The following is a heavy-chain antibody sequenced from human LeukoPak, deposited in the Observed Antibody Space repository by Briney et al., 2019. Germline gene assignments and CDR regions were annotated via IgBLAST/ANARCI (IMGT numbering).Heavy chain of an antibody. J-gene: IGHJ5*02. CDR1: GGSFSGYY. CDR3: ARGPYGSGTLRSRNWFDP. D-gene: IGHD3-10*01. V-gene: IGHV4-34*01. Sequence: SETLSLTCAVYGGSFSGYYWNWIRQPPGKGLEWIGEINHSGSTNYNPSLKSRVTISVDTSKNQFSLKLSPVTAADTAVYYCARGPYGSGTLRSRNWFDPWGQGTLVTVFS. CDR2: INHSGST.